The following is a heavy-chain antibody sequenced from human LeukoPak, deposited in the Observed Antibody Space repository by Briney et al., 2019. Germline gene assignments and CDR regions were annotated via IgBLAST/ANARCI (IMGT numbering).Heavy chain of an antibody. V-gene: IGHV3-21*01. CDR1: GFTFSSYS. J-gene: IGHJ4*02. Sequence: GGSLRLSCAASGFTFSSYSMNWVRQAPGKGLEWVSSISSSSSYIYYADSVKGRFTISRDNAKNPLYLQMNSLRAEDTAVYYCASPRNYYDSSGYIFYWGQGTLVTVSS. D-gene: IGHD3-22*01. CDR2: ISSSSSYI. CDR3: ASPRNYYDSSGYIFY.